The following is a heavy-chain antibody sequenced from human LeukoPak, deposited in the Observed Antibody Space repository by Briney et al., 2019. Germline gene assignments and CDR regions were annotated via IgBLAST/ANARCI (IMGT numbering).Heavy chain of an antibody. CDR1: GFTFSSYS. CDR3: ARDRGGSSPFDY. CDR2: ISSSSSYI. Sequence: GGSLRLSCAASGFTFSSYSMNWVRQAPGKGLEWVSSISSSSSYIYYADSVEGRFTISRDNAKNSLYLQMNSLRAEDTAVYYCARDRGGSSPFDYWGQGTLVTVSS. V-gene: IGHV3-21*01. J-gene: IGHJ4*02. D-gene: IGHD1-26*01.